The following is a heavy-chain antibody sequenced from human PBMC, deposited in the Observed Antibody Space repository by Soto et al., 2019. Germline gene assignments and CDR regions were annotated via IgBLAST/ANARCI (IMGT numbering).Heavy chain of an antibody. D-gene: IGHD3-22*01. Sequence: GGPLRLSCAASGFTFSSYAMSWVRQAPGKGLEWVSAISGSGGSTYYADSVKGRFTISRDNSKNTLYLQMNSLRAEDTAVYYCAKGRSYYDSSGYFAFDIWGQGTMVTVSS. CDR3: AKGRSYYDSSGYFAFDI. J-gene: IGHJ3*02. CDR2: ISGSGGST. CDR1: GFTFSSYA. V-gene: IGHV3-23*01.